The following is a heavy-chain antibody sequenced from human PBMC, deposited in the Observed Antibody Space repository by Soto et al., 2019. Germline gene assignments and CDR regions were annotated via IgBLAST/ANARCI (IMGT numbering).Heavy chain of an antibody. CDR1: GGTFSSYA. Sequence: QVQLVQSGAEVKKPGSSVKVSCKASGGTFSSYAISWVRQAPGQGLEWMGGILPIFGTANYAQKFQGSVTMTSDESTNTADMQQSSRMYADDAVYYCGAEPRVYEVVSGYYGGFDPWGQGTPVTVSS. D-gene: IGHD3-22*01. V-gene: IGHV1-69*05. J-gene: IGHJ5*02. CDR3: GAEPRVYEVVSGYYGGFDP. CDR2: ILPIFGTA.